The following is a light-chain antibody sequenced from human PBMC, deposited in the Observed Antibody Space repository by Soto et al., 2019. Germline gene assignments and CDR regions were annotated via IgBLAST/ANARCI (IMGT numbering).Light chain of an antibody. CDR1: QTITNW. J-gene: IGKJ1*01. CDR2: DAS. CDR3: HKYKGFWT. Sequence: DIQMTQSPSTLSASVGDRVTITCRSSQTITNWLAWYQHKPGKAPRLLIYDASSLESWVPSRFSGSGSGTEFTLTISSLQPEDFATYFCHKYKGFWTFGQGTKVDIK. V-gene: IGKV1-5*01.